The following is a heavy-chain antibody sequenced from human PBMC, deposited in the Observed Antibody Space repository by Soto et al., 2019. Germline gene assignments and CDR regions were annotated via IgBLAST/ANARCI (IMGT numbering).Heavy chain of an antibody. CDR2: IYYSGST. J-gene: IGHJ5*02. D-gene: IGHD6-13*01. CDR3: ARDPLLYSSSWYPNWFGP. V-gene: IGHV4-59*01. Sequence: SETLSLTCTVSGGSISSYYWSWIRQPPGKGLEWIGYIYYSGSTNYNPSLKSRVTISVDTSKNQFSLKLSSVTAADTAVYYCARDPLLYSSSWYPNWFGPWGQGTLVTVSS. CDR1: GGSISSYY.